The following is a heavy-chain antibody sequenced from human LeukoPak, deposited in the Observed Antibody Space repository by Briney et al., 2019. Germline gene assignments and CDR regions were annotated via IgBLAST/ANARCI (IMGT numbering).Heavy chain of an antibody. V-gene: IGHV1-24*01. Sequence: ASVKVSCKVSGYTLTELSMHWVRRAPGKGLEWMGGFDPEDGETIYAQKFQGRVTMTEDTSTDTAYMELSSLRSEDTAVYYCATGNGLVRAGQQQLVEGYWGQGTLVTVSS. J-gene: IGHJ4*02. CDR3: ATGNGLVRAGQQQLVEGY. CDR2: FDPEDGET. D-gene: IGHD6-13*01. CDR1: GYTLTELS.